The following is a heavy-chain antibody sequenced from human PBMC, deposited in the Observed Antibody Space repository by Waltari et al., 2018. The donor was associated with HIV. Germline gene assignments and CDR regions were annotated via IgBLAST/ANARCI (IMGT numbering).Heavy chain of an antibody. J-gene: IGHJ4*02. CDR2: IKPPYGRP. V-gene: IGHV1-69*13. D-gene: IGHD3-10*01. CDR1: RLPFTSYG. Sequence: QVHVEQSGAEVTKPGSSVKVSCKASRLPFTSYGLSWVRQAPGQGLEWMGGIKPPYGRPNYARQFQGKVIITADDFTNTVYMELTSLASEDTAVYFCARESSGDFDYWGPGTLVTVSS. CDR3: ARESSGDFDY.